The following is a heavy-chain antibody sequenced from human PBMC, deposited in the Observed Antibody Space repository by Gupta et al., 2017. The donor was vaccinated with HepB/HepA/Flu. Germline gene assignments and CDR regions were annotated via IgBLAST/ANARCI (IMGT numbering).Heavy chain of an antibody. CDR3: ARRETG. CDR1: GFTFSSYD. D-gene: IGHD5-24*01. Sequence: QVQLVESGGGVVQPGRSLRLSCAASGFTFSSYDMHWVRQAPGKGLEGVAVILYDGSNKYYADSVKGRFTISRDNSKNTLYLQMNSLSAEDTAVYYCARRETGWGQGTLVTVSS. V-gene: IGHV3-30-3*01. J-gene: IGHJ4*02. CDR2: ILYDGSNK.